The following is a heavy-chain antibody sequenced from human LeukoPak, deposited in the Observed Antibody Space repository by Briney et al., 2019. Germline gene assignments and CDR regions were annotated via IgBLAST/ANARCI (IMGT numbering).Heavy chain of an antibody. CDR3: ARGDPPEYGSSFDY. Sequence: GGSLRLSCAASGFTFSSYGMSWVRQAPGKGLEWVANVKQDGGEKYYVDSVKGRFTISRDNAKNSLYLQMNSLRAEDTAVYYYARGDPPEYGSSFDYWGQGTLVTVSS. D-gene: IGHD3-10*01. CDR2: VKQDGGEK. V-gene: IGHV3-7*03. J-gene: IGHJ4*02. CDR1: GFTFSSYG.